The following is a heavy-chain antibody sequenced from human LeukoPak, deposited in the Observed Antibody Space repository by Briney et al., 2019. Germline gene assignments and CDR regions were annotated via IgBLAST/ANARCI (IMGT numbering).Heavy chain of an antibody. J-gene: IGHJ2*01. Sequence: GGSLRLSCSASGFSFSSYPMHWVRQAPGKGLEYVSAISNNGGSTYYTDSVEGRFTISRDNSKNTLYLQLSSLRTEDTAVYYCVKTYSRYFDLWGRGTLVTVSS. V-gene: IGHV3-64D*06. D-gene: IGHD5-18*01. CDR1: GFSFSSYP. CDR2: ISNNGGST. CDR3: VKTYSRYFDL.